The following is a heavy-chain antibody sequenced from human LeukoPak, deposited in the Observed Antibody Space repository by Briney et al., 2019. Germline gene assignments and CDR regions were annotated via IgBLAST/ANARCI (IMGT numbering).Heavy chain of an antibody. Sequence: KPSETLSLTCTASGGSIGSGDNYWSWIRQPPGKGLEWIGYIYYSGSTYYNPSLKSRVTISVDTSKIQFSLKLSSVTAADTAVYYCARGDLYSSSWYNWGQGTLVTVSS. CDR1: GGSIGSGDNY. J-gene: IGHJ4*02. D-gene: IGHD6-13*01. CDR2: IYYSGST. CDR3: ARGDLYSSSWYN. V-gene: IGHV4-30-4*08.